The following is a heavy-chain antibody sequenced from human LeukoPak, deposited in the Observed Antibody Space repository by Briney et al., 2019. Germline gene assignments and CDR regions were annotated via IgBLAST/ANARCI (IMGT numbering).Heavy chain of an antibody. V-gene: IGHV3-23*01. Sequence: PGGSLRLSCVASGFTFNNYAMSWVRQAPGKGLEWVSAISGSGGSTYYADSVKGRFTISRDNSKNTLYLQMNSLRAEDTAVYYCAKDFDTYYDYVWGSYRYTPFDYWGQGTLVTVSS. CDR2: ISGSGGST. CDR3: AKDFDTYYDYVWGSYRYTPFDY. D-gene: IGHD3-16*02. CDR1: GFTFNNYA. J-gene: IGHJ4*02.